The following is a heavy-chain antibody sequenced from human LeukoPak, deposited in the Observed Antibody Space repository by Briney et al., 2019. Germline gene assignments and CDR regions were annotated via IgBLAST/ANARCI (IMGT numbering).Heavy chain of an antibody. CDR2: IYYSGST. Sequence: SETLSLTCTVSGGSISSYYWSWIRQPPGKGREWIGYIYYSGSTNYNPSLKSRVTISVDTSKNQFSLKLSSVTAADTAVYYCARVGWDCGGDCYPGYYFDYWGQGTLVTVSS. CDR3: ARVGWDCGGDCYPGYYFDY. D-gene: IGHD2-21*02. J-gene: IGHJ4*02. CDR1: GGSISSYY. V-gene: IGHV4-59*01.